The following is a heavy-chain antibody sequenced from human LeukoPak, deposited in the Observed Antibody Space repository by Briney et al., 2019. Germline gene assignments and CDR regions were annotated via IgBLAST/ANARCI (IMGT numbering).Heavy chain of an antibody. V-gene: IGHV3-23*01. J-gene: IGHJ4*02. CDR3: AKVPRLRQDYYFDY. D-gene: IGHD4-17*01. CDR1: GFTFSNYA. CDR2: ISGSGGRT. Sequence: GGSLRLSCAASGFTFSNYAMTWVRQAPGKGLEWVSGISGSGGRTYYADSVKGRFTVSRDNSKNTLYLQMNSLRAEDTAVYYCAKVPRLRQDYYFDYWGQGTLVTVSS.